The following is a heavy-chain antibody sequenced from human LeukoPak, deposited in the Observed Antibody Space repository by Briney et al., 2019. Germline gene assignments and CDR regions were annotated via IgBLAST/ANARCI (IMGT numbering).Heavy chain of an antibody. J-gene: IGHJ3*02. CDR3: ARDQAVKDAFDI. CDR2: INPSGGST. V-gene: IGHV1-46*01. D-gene: IGHD6-19*01. Sequence: ASVKVSCRASGYTFTSYYMHWVRQAPGQGLEWMGIINPSGGSTSYAQKFQGRVTMTRDMSTSTVYMELSSLRSEDTAVYYCARDQAVKDAFDIWGQGTMVTVSS. CDR1: GYTFTSYY.